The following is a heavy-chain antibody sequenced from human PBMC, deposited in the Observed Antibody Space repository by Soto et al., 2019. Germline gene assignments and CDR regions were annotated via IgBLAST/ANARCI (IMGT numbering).Heavy chain of an antibody. CDR2: IYYSGRT. Sequence: QLQLQESGPGLVKPSETLSLTCTVSGGSISSRSYYWGWIRQPPGKGLEWIGSIYYSGRTFYNPSLKSRVSISVDTSKNQFSRRLSSVTAADTAVYYCARHQDFWSGYSAHFDYWGQGTLVTVSS. J-gene: IGHJ4*02. CDR3: ARHQDFWSGYSAHFDY. V-gene: IGHV4-39*01. CDR1: GGSISSRSYY. D-gene: IGHD3-3*01.